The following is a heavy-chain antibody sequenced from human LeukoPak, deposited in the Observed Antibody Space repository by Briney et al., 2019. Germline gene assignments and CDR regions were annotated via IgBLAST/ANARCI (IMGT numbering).Heavy chain of an antibody. Sequence: GGSPRLSCAASGFTSSSYWMSWVRPAPGERLEWGANIKQEGREKSYVESLKGRFTISRDNAMNSLFLQMNSLRDEDTAVYYCAGEAVAGTRSMDVWGQGTTVTVSS. J-gene: IGHJ6*02. V-gene: IGHV3-7*04. D-gene: IGHD6-19*01. CDR2: IKQEGREK. CDR1: GFTSSSYW. CDR3: AGEAVAGTRSMDV.